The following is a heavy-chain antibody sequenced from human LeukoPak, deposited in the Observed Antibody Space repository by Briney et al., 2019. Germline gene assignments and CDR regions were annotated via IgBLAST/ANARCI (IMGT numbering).Heavy chain of an antibody. D-gene: IGHD6-19*01. CDR3: HSSGWENFDY. CDR2: IKQDGSEK. Sequence: GGSLRLSCAASGFTFSSYWMSWVRQAPGKGLEWVANIKQDGSEKYYVDSVKGRFTISRDNAKNSLYLQMNSLRAEDTAVYYRHSSGWENFDYWGQGTLVTVSS. J-gene: IGHJ4*02. V-gene: IGHV3-7*01. CDR1: GFTFSSYW.